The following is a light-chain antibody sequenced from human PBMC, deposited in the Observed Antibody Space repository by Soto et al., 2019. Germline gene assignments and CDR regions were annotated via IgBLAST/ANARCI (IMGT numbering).Light chain of an antibody. CDR2: GTS. CDR1: QSVRSGY. CDR3: QQYGSKPYT. J-gene: IGKJ2*01. Sequence: EIVLTQSPDTLSLSPGERATLFCRASQSVRSGYLAWYQQKPGQPPRLLMYGTSTRATGIPDRFSGSGSGTDFSLTISRLEPEDFAVYSCQQYGSKPYTFGQGTKMEIK. V-gene: IGKV3-20*01.